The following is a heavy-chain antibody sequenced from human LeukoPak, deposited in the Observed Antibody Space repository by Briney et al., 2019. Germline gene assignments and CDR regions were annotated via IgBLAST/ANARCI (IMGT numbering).Heavy chain of an antibody. Sequence: PGGSLRLSCAASGFTFDDYAMHWVRQAPGKGPEWVSSISWNSGSIGYADSVKGRFTISRDNAKNSLFLQMNSLRAEDTALYYCAKDTRYTSSSAFDYWGQGILVTVSS. CDR2: ISWNSGSI. V-gene: IGHV3-9*01. CDR1: GFTFDDYA. CDR3: AKDTRYTSSSAFDY. D-gene: IGHD6-6*01. J-gene: IGHJ4*02.